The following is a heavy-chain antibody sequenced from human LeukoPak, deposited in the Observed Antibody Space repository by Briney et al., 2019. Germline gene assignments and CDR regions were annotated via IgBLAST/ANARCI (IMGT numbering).Heavy chain of an antibody. J-gene: IGHJ3*02. V-gene: IGHV4-38-2*02. CDR3: ARGGGGIVGATSHAFDI. CDR1: GYSISSGYY. D-gene: IGHD1-26*01. CDR2: TYHSGST. Sequence: SETLSLTCTVSGYSISSGYYWGWIRRPPGKGLEWIGSTYHSGSTYYNPSLKSRVTISVDTSKCQFSLKLSSVTAADTAVYYCARGGGGIVGATSHAFDIWGQGTMVTVSS.